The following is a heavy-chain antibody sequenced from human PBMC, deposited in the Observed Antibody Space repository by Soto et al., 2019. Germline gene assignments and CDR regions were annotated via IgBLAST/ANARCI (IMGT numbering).Heavy chain of an antibody. D-gene: IGHD6-13*01. J-gene: IGHJ5*02. V-gene: IGHV3-21*01. CDR1: GFTFRSFT. CDR3: ARDASRDSSARGWFDP. Sequence: GGSLRLSCAASGFTFRSFTMNWVRQAPGKGLEWVSTISSNSAYIYYTDALRGRFTISRDNAKNSLHLQMNSLRAEDTAVYYCARDASRDSSARGWFDPWGPGTLVTSPQ. CDR2: ISSNSAYI.